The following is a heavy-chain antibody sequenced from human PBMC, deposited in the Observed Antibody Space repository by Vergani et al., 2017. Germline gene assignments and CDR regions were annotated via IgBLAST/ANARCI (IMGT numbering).Heavy chain of an antibody. Sequence: EVQLVESGGGLVQPGGSLRLSCAASGFTLSSYSMNWVRQAPGKGLEGVSYITSSSTIIYYADSVKGRFTISRDNAENSLYLQMNSLRDEDTAVYYCARGPPTEDSRAYYYYWGQGTLVTVSS. J-gene: IGHJ4*02. V-gene: IGHV3-48*02. CDR2: ITSSSTII. CDR1: GFTLSSYS. D-gene: IGHD3-22*01. CDR3: ARGPPTEDSRAYYYY.